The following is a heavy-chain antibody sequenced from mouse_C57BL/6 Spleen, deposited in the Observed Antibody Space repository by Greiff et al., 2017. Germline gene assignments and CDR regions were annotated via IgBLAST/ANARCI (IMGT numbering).Heavy chain of an antibody. CDR1: GYTFTSYG. J-gene: IGHJ1*03. CDR3: ARKPTPVDYWYFGV. CDR2: IYIGNGYT. V-gene: IGHV1-58*01. Sequence: VQLQQSGAELVRPGSSVKMSCKTSGYTFTSYGINWVKQRPGQGLEWIGYIYIGNGYTEYNEKFKGKATLTSDTSSSTAYMQLSSLTSEDSAIYCGARKPTPVDYWYFGVWGTGTTVTVSS.